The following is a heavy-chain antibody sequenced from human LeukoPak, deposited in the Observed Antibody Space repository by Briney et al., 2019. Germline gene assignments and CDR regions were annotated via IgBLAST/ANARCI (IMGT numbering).Heavy chain of an antibody. Sequence: SETLSLTCTVSGGSFSSSSYYWVWIRQSPGKGPEWIGSISYSGTTYYNASLKSRVTISVDTSKNQFSLNLSSVTAADTAVYYCARLVDAPRYFDYWGQGTLVTVSA. CDR1: GGSFSSSSYY. D-gene: IGHD2-21*01. V-gene: IGHV4-39*01. CDR3: ARLVDAPRYFDY. J-gene: IGHJ4*02. CDR2: ISYSGTT.